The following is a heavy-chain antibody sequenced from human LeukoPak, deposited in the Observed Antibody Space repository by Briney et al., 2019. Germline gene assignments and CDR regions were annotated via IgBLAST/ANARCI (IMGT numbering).Heavy chain of an antibody. CDR3: AREMVYDRDNGFGSAYHYYYGMDV. D-gene: IGHD5/OR15-5a*01. CDR1: RFTISNFN. CDR2: DCTGDDT. Sequence: GVSLILSCAASRFTISNFNCLWLRQAPGKGLEWVIADCTGDDTYYAGSVQGRITISRENSKNSFYHQMNSLAAGDTAVYYCAREMVYDRDNGFGSAYHYYYGMDVWGQGTTVTVSS. V-gene: IGHV3-13*02. J-gene: IGHJ6*02.